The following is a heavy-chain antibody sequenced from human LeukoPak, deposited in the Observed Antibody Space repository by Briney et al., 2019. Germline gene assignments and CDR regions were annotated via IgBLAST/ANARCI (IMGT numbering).Heavy chain of an antibody. V-gene: IGHV4-39*01. CDR1: GGSISSSSYY. D-gene: IGHD3-16*01. J-gene: IGHJ6*03. CDR2: IYYSGST. CDR3: ARVKDPGGYYYYYYMDI. Sequence: PSETLSLTCTVSGGSISSSSYYWGWIRQPPGKGLEWIGSIYYSGSTYYSPSLKSRVTISVDTSKNQFSLKVSSVTAADTAVYYCARVKDPGGYYYYYYMDIWGKGNTVTVSS.